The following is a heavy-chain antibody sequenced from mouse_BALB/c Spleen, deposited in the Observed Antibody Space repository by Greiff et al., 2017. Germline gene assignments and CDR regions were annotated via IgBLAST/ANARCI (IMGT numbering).Heavy chain of an antibody. V-gene: IGHV3-2*02. Sequence: EVMLVESGPGLVKPSQSLSLTCTVTGYSITSDYAWNWIRQFPGNKLEWMGYISYSGSTSYNPSLKSRISITRDTSKNQFFLQLNSVTTEDTATYYCARRSYYGNAWFAYWGQGTLVTVSA. CDR1: GYSITSDYA. CDR3: ARRSYYGNAWFAY. J-gene: IGHJ3*01. D-gene: IGHD2-1*01. CDR2: ISYSGST.